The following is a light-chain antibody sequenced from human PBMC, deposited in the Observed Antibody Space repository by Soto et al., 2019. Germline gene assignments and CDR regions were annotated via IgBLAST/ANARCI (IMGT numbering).Light chain of an antibody. CDR3: CSYAGSYTRV. CDR1: MRDIGAYNL. Sequence: QSALTQPASVSGSPGQSITISCAGTMRDIGAYNLVSWYQQHPGKAPKLMIYDVGKRPSGVPDRFSGSKSDNTASLTISGLQAEDEADYYCCSYAGSYTRVFGTGTKLTVL. CDR2: DVG. V-gene: IGLV2-11*01. J-gene: IGLJ1*01.